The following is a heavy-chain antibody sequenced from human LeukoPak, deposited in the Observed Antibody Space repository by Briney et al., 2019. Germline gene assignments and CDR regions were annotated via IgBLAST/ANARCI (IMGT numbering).Heavy chain of an antibody. Sequence: ASVKVSCKASGYTFTSYGISWVRQAPGQGLEWMGWISAYNGNTNYAQKLQGRVTMTTDTSTSTAYMELRSLRSDDTAVCYCARGPPHIAAAGFDYWGQGTLVTVSS. V-gene: IGHV1-18*01. CDR1: GYTFTSYG. D-gene: IGHD6-13*01. J-gene: IGHJ4*02. CDR2: ISAYNGNT. CDR3: ARGPPHIAAAGFDY.